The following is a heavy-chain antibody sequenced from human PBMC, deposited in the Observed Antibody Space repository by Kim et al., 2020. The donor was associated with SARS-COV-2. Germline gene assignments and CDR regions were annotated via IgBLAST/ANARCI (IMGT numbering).Heavy chain of an antibody. D-gene: IGHD3-16*02. V-gene: IGHV1-24*01. CDR2: FDPEDGET. Sequence: ASVKVSCKVSGYTLTELSMHWVRQAPGKGLEWMGGFDPEDGETIYAQKFQGRVTMTEDTSTDTAYMELSSLRSEDTAVYYCATAYDYVWGSYRVWGRYGMDVWGQGTTVTVSS. CDR3: ATAYDYVWGSYRVWGRYGMDV. J-gene: IGHJ6*02. CDR1: GYTLTELS.